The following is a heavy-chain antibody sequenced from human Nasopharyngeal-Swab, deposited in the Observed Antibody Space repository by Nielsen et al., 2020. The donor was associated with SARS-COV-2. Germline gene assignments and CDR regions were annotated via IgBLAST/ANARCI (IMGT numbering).Heavy chain of an antibody. Sequence: SVKVSCKASEGTFSSYAISWVRQAPGQGLEWMGGIIPIFGTANYTQKFQGRVTITADESTSTAYMELSSLRSEDTAVYYCARDTSRIAAHYWGQGTLVTVSS. V-gene: IGHV1-69*13. D-gene: IGHD6-6*01. CDR1: EGTFSSYA. CDR2: IIPIFGTA. CDR3: ARDTSRIAAHY. J-gene: IGHJ4*02.